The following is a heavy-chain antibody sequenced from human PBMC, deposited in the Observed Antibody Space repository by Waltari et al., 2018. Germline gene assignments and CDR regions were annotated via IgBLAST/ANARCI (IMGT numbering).Heavy chain of an antibody. CDR2: IRYDGSNK. CDR3: ARVDYGSGRPLP. J-gene: IGHJ4*02. CDR1: GFNFSSSG. V-gene: IGHV3-30*02. Sequence: QVQLVESGGGVVQPGGSLRLSCAASGFNFSSSGMHWVRQAPGKGLEWVAFIRYDGSNKYYADSVKGRFTISRDNSKNTLYLQMNSLRAEDTAVYYCARVDYGSGRPLPWGQGTLVTVSS. D-gene: IGHD3-10*01.